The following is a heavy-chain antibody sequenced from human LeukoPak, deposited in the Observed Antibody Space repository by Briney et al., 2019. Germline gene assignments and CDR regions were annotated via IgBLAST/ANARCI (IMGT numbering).Heavy chain of an antibody. J-gene: IGHJ4*02. CDR2: INPNSGGT. CDR3: ARAANSFLEWSNVDY. CDR1: GYTFTGNY. D-gene: IGHD3-3*01. Sequence: ASVKVSCKASGYTFTGNYMHWVRQAPGQGLEWMGWINPNSGGTNYAQKFQGRVTMTRDTSISTAYMELSRLRSDDTAVYYCARAANSFLEWSNVDYWGRGTLVTVSS. V-gene: IGHV1-2*02.